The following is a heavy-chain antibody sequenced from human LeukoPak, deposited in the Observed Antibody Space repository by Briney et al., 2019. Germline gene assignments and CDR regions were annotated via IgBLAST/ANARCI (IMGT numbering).Heavy chain of an antibody. CDR2: INPSGGST. V-gene: IGHV1-46*01. D-gene: IGHD2-8*01. CDR1: GYTFTSYY. J-gene: IGHJ5*02. CDR3: ARMFRERHRTNGVCYNWFDP. Sequence: ASVKVSCKASGYTFTSYYMHWVRQAPGQGLEWMGIINPSGGSTSYAQKFQGRVTMTRDTSTSTVYMELSSLRSEDTAVYYCARMFRERHRTNGVCYNWFDPWGQGTLVTVSS.